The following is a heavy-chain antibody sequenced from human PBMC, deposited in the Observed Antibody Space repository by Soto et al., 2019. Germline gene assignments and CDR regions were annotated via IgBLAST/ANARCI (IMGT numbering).Heavy chain of an antibody. V-gene: IGHV3-15*07. CDR1: GFTFSNAW. J-gene: IGHJ4*02. CDR2: IKSKTDGGTT. CDR3: TTGVGVDTAYADWTEFDH. Sequence: GGSLRLSCAASGFTFSNAWMNWVRQAPGKGLEWVGRIKSKTDGGTTDYAAPVKGRFTISRDDSKNTLYLQMNSLKTEDTAVYYCTTGVGVDTAYADWTEFDHWGQGTLVTVSS. D-gene: IGHD5-18*01.